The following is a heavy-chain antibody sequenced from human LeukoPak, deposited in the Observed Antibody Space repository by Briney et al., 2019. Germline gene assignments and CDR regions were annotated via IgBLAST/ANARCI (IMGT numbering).Heavy chain of an antibody. CDR1: GFTFSSYA. J-gene: IGHJ5*02. CDR3: ARDWKQLWLT. CDR2: ISYDGSNK. Sequence: GRSLRLSCAASGFTFSSYAMHWVRQAPGTGLEWVAVISYDGSNKYYADSVKGRFTISRDNSKNTLYLQMNSLRAEDTAVYYCARDWKQLWLTWGQGTLVTVSS. D-gene: IGHD5-18*01. V-gene: IGHV3-30*04.